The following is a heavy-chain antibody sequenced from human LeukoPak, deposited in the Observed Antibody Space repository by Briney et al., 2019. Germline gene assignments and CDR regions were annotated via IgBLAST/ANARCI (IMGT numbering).Heavy chain of an antibody. CDR3: ARGTVVSAASWFDP. Sequence: PSENLSLTCAVYGGSFSDYYWSWIRQPPGKGLEWIGEINHSGSTNYNPSLKSRVTISVATSKNQFSLKLSSVTAADTAVYYCARGTVVSAASWFDPWGQGTLVTVSS. V-gene: IGHV4-34*01. CDR2: INHSGST. J-gene: IGHJ5*02. D-gene: IGHD2/OR15-2a*01. CDR1: GGSFSDYY.